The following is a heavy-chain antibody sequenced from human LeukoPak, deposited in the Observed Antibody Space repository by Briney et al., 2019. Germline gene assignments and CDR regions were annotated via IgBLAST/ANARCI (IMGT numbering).Heavy chain of an antibody. J-gene: IGHJ4*02. CDR2: INAYKRST. V-gene: IGHV1-18*04. CDR1: GYTFTGYY. CDR3: GRDLSSGWNDY. D-gene: IGHD6-19*01. Sequence: ASVKVSRKASGYTFTGYYMHWVRQAPGQGLEWMGWINAYKRSTSYTQKFQGRVTMTTDTSTSTAYMELKSLRSDDTAVYYCGRDLSSGWNDYWGQGTLVTVSS.